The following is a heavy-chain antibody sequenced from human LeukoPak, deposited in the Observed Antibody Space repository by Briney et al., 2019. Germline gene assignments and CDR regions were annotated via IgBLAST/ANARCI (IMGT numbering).Heavy chain of an antibody. CDR3: ATSGVGATNFDY. V-gene: IGHV3-53*01. Sequence: GRSLRLSCAASGFTVSSNYMSWVRQAPGKGLEWVSVIYSGGSTYYADSVKGRFTISRDNSKNTLYLQMNSLRAEDTAVYYCATSGVGATNFDYWGQGTLVTVSS. CDR1: GFTVSSNY. J-gene: IGHJ4*02. D-gene: IGHD1-26*01. CDR2: IYSGGST.